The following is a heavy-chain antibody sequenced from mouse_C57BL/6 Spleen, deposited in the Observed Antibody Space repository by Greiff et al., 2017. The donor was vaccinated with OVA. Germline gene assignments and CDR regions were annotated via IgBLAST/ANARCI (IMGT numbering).Heavy chain of an antibody. V-gene: IGHV1-54*01. CDR3: ARDYYGSSPYYYAMDY. Sequence: QVQLKESGAELVRPGTSVKVSCKASGYAFTNYLIEWVKQRPGQGLEWIGVINPGSGGTNYNEKFKGKATLTADKSSSTAYMQLSSLTSEDSAVYFCARDYYGSSPYYYAMDYWGQGTSVTVSS. D-gene: IGHD1-1*01. CDR2: INPGSGGT. CDR1: GYAFTNYL. J-gene: IGHJ4*01.